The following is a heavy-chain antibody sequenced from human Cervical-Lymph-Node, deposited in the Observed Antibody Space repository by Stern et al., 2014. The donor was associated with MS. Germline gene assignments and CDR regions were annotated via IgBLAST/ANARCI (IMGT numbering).Heavy chain of an antibody. V-gene: IGHV3-33*01. CDR2: IWYDGSNP. Sequence: VQLVESGGGVVQPGRSLRLSCAASGFSFSRYAMHWVRQAPGKGLEWVALIWYDGSNPYYADSVKGRFTISRDKSKNTVYLQMSSLRSEDTAVYYCASAYSSSHYSFDYWGQGTLVTVSS. CDR1: GFSFSRYA. J-gene: IGHJ4*02. D-gene: IGHD6-13*01. CDR3: ASAYSSSHYSFDY.